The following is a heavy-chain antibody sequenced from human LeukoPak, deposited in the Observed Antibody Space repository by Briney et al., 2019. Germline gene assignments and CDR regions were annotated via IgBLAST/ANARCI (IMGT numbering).Heavy chain of an antibody. CDR2: ISSGSGTI. J-gene: IGHJ4*02. CDR3: ARDLGYSSGSDY. D-gene: IGHD5-18*01. V-gene: IGHV3-11*01. Sequence: PGGSLRLSCAASGFTFSDHYMSWIRQAPGKGLEWVSYISSGSGTIYYADSVKGRFTVSRDNAKNSLYLQMNSLRAGDTAVYYCARDLGYSSGSDYWGQGTLVTVSS. CDR1: GFTFSDHY.